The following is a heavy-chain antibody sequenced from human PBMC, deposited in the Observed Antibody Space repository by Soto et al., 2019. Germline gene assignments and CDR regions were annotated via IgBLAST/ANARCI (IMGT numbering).Heavy chain of an antibody. D-gene: IGHD2-8*01. J-gene: IGHJ6*02. Sequence: APVKVSCKASGLTLSRYCFSWVRQAPRQGLEWMGWISGYNGVTNYAQKFQGRVSMTIDTSTTTAYMELRSLTSDDTAVYYCAKNGQPPYYYYGLDVWGQGTKVTVSS. CDR2: ISGYNGVT. CDR3: AKNGQPPYYYYGLDV. V-gene: IGHV1-18*01. CDR1: GLTLSRYC.